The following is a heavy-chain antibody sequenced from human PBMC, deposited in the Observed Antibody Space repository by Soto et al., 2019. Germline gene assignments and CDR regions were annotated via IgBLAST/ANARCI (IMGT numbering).Heavy chain of an antibody. V-gene: IGHV4-59*08. Sequence: QVQLQESGPGLVKPSETLSLTCTVSGGSLSSYYWSWTRQPPGKGLEWIGYIYYAGTTTYNPSLKSRVTISLDTSNNQFSLKLDSVTAADTAVYYCARLGGYYQALDSWGQGTLVTVSS. CDR2: IYYAGTT. CDR3: ARLGGYYQALDS. D-gene: IGHD3-22*01. J-gene: IGHJ4*02. CDR1: GGSLSSYY.